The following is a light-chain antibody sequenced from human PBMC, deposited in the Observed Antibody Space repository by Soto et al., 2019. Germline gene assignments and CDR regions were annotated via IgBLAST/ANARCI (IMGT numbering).Light chain of an antibody. CDR1: GSDVGGYNY. CDR3: SSYAASNTV. V-gene: IGLV2-8*01. Sequence: QSALTQPPSASGSPGQSVTISCTGTGSDVGGYNYVSWYQQHPGKAPKLMIYEVTKRPSGVPDRCSGSKSGNTASLTVSGLQAEEEADYYYSSYAASNTVLGTGPNPTV. J-gene: IGLJ1*01. CDR2: EVT.